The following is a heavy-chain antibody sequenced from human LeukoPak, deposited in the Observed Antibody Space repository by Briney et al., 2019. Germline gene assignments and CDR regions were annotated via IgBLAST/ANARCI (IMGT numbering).Heavy chain of an antibody. CDR2: ISATDVRT. J-gene: IGHJ4*02. V-gene: IGHV3-23*01. CDR3: AKHLSGSFDY. CDR1: GFTFSIYT. D-gene: IGHD1-26*01. Sequence: GGSLRLSCAASGFTFSIYTMSWVRQAPGKGLEWVSAISATDVRTYYADSVKGRFTISRDNSKRALYLQMNSLRAEDTALYYCAKHLSGSFDYWGQGSLVTVSS.